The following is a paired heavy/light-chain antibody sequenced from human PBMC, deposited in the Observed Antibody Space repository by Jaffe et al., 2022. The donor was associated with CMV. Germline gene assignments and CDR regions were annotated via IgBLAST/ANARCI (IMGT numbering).Heavy chain of an antibody. CDR2: LSYTGTT. CDR1: GASVSSGIYY. V-gene: IGHV4-61*01. D-gene: IGHD2-21*02. Sequence: QVQLQESGPGLVKPSETLSLTCTVSGASVSSGIYYWTWIRQPPGKGLEWIGFLSYTGTTNYNPSLESRVTISVDTSKDQFSLKLTSVTAADTAMYYCAIDSRRCDGDCYSDWGQGTLVTVSS. J-gene: IGHJ4*02. CDR3: AIDSRRCDGDCYSD.
Light chain of an antibody. CDR3: QQYYSSPRT. J-gene: IGKJ1*01. CDR1: QSVLYSSNNKNY. CDR2: WAS. Sequence: DFVMTQSPDSLAISLGERATINCKSSQSVLYSSNNKNYLSWYQQKLGQPPRLLIYWASTRDSGVPDRFSANGSGTDFTLTISSLQAEDVAIYYCQQYYSSPRTFGQGTKVEIK. V-gene: IGKV4-1*01.